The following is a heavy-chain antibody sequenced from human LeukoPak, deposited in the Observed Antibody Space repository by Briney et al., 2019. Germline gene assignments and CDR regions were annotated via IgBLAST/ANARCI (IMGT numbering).Heavy chain of an antibody. D-gene: IGHD2-2*01. Sequence: NPGGSLRLSCAASGFTFSTHSMYWVRQAPGKGLEWVSSISASSNFIHYAESVRGRFTISRDNAKNSLYLQMNSLGAQDTAVYYCARPATGYCSSAGCHWDSWGQGTLVTVPS. CDR1: GFTFSTHS. CDR3: ARPATGYCSSAGCHWDS. J-gene: IGHJ4*02. CDR2: ISASSNFI. V-gene: IGHV3-21*01.